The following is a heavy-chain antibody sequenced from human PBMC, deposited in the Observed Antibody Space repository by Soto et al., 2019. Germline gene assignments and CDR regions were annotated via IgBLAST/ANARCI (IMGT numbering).Heavy chain of an antibody. D-gene: IGHD3-16*02. CDR1: GGTFSSYT. CDR3: ARESSYDYIWGSYRLYYFDY. V-gene: IGHV1-69*04. J-gene: IGHJ4*02. Sequence: ASVKVSCKASGGTFSSYTISWVRQALGQGLEWMGRIIPILGIANYAQKFQGRVTITADKSTSTAYMELSSLRSEDTAVYYCARESSYDYIWGSYRLYYFDYWGQGTLVTVSS. CDR2: IIPILGIA.